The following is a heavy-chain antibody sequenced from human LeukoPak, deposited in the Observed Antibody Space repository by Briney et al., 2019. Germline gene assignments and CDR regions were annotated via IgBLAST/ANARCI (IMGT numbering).Heavy chain of an antibody. CDR2: VKEDGSEQ. V-gene: IGHV3-7*01. D-gene: IGHD6-19*01. Sequence: GGSLRLSCAASGFTFNSYWMSWVRQAPGKGLEWVASVKEDGSEQYYVDSVRGRFIISRDNAKNSLYLQMSSLRAEDTAVYYCAPSAYSSWTFDIWGQGTMVTVSS. J-gene: IGHJ3*02. CDR3: APSAYSSWTFDI. CDR1: GFTFNSYW.